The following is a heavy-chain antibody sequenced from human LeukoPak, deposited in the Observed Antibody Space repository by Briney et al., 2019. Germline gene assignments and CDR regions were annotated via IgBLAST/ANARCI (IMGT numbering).Heavy chain of an antibody. V-gene: IGHV4-34*01. J-gene: IGHJ4*02. Sequence: SETLSLTCAVYGGSFSGYYWSWIRQPPGKGLEWIGEINHSGSTNYNPSLKSRVTISVDTSKNQFSLKLSSVTAADTAVYYCAGTPTKDIVVVPVYWGQGTLVTVSP. CDR3: AGTPTKDIVVVPVY. CDR2: INHSGST. D-gene: IGHD2-2*01. CDR1: GGSFSGYY.